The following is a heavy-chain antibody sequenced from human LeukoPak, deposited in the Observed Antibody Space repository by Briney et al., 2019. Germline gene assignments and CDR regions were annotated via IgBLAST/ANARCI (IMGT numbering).Heavy chain of an antibody. D-gene: IGHD6-13*01. CDR2: INHSGST. J-gene: IGHJ4*02. CDR1: GGSFSGYY. Sequence: SETLSLTCAVYGGSFSGYYWSWIRQPPGKGLEWIGEINHSGSTNYNPSLKSRVTTSVDTSKNQFSLKLSSVTAADTAVYYCARVGTYLGSSWYFDYWGQGTLVTVSS. CDR3: ARVGTYLGSSWYFDY. V-gene: IGHV4-34*01.